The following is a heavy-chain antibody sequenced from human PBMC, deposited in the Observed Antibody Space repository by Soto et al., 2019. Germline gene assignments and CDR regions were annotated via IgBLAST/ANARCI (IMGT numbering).Heavy chain of an antibody. CDR3: ATRYSTSSRLDS. J-gene: IGHJ4*02. V-gene: IGHV4-39*01. D-gene: IGHD6-6*01. CDR2: IYFTGST. Sequence: SETLSLTCSVSGDSITSSSYYWGWIRQPPGKGLEWIGSIYFTGSTYYSPSLKSRVIISVDTSKNQFSLKLSSVTAADTAVYYCATRYSTSSRLDSWGQGTLVTVSS. CDR1: GDSITSSSYY.